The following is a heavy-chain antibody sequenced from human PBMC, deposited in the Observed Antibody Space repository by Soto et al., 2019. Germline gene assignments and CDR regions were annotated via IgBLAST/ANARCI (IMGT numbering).Heavy chain of an antibody. CDR3: ARYSGYDYAFDI. CDR1: GGSLSSSS. J-gene: IGHJ3*02. Sequence: GTLSLTWTVSGGSLSSSSWSWLRQPPGKGLEWIGYIYYSGSTNYNPSLKSGVTISVDTSKNQFSLKLSSVTAADTAVYYCARYSGYDYAFDIWGQGTMVTVSS. V-gene: IGHV4-59*01. CDR2: IYYSGST. D-gene: IGHD5-12*01.